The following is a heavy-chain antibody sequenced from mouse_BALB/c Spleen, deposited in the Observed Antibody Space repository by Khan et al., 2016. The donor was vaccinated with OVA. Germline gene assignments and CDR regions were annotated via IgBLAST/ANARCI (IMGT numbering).Heavy chain of an antibody. J-gene: IGHJ2*01. Sequence: VQLQQSGAELAKPGASVKMSCKASGYTFTTYWMHWVKQRPGQGLEWIGYINPTSGYTDYNQKFKDKATLTADKSSSTAYMQLSSLTSDDSAVYYCAXDRIDYWGQGTTLTVSS. CDR2: INPTSGYT. CDR1: GYTFTTYW. CDR3: AXDRIDY. V-gene: IGHV1-7*01.